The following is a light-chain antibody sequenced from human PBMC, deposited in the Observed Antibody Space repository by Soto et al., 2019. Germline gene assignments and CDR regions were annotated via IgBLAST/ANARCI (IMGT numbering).Light chain of an antibody. V-gene: IGKV1-5*03. J-gene: IGKJ4*01. CDR3: QXXSRNPLT. Sequence: DIQMTQSPSTLSASVGXRXTXXXXASQXVSXXLAWYQQKPGEVPKLLIYKASSLESGVPSRFSGSGSGTEFTLTISSLQPXXXVTXXXQXXSRNPLTFGGGTKVEIK. CDR1: QXVSXX. CDR2: KAS.